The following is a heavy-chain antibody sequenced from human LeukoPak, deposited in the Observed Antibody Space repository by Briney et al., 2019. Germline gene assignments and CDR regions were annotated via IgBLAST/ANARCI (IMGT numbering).Heavy chain of an antibody. Sequence: SETLSLTCTVSGDSISSNGYYWNWLRQHPVKGLEWIGYIYYSGSTDYNPSLRSRVTMSVDTSKNQFSLKVTSVTVADTAVSSCARGRHYYDPWGQGTLVTVSS. CDR2: IYYSGST. V-gene: IGHV4-31*03. D-gene: IGHD1-26*01. CDR3: ARGRHYYDP. J-gene: IGHJ5*02. CDR1: GDSISSNGYY.